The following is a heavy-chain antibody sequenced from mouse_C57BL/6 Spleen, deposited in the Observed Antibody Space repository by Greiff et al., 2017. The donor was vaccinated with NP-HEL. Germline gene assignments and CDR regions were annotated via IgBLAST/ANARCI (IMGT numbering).Heavy chain of an antibody. CDR1: GYTFTDYN. V-gene: IGHV1-18*01. CDR2: INPNNGGT. J-gene: IGHJ4*01. CDR3: ARLTTVVPSSYAMDY. Sequence: EVQLQQSGPELVKPGASVKIPCKASGYTFTDYNMDWVKQSHGKSLEWIGDINPNNGGTIYNQKFKGKATLTVDKSSSTAYMELRSLTSEDTAVYYCARLTTVVPSSYAMDYWGQGTSVTVSS. D-gene: IGHD1-1*01.